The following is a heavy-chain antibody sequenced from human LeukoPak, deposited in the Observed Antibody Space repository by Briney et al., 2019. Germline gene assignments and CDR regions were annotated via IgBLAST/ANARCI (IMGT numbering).Heavy chain of an antibody. CDR1: GGTFSSYA. J-gene: IGHJ4*02. D-gene: IGHD4-17*01. CDR3: ARGDREVTTFFDY. V-gene: IGHV1-69*13. CDR2: IIPIFGTA. Sequence: ASVKVSCKASGGTFSSYAISWVRQAPGQGLEWMGGIIPIFGTANYAQKFQGRVTITADESTSTAYMELSSLRSEDTAVYYCARGDREVTTFFDYWGQGTLVTVSS.